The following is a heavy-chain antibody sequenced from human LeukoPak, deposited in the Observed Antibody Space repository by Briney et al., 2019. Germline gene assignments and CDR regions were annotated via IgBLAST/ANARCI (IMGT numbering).Heavy chain of an antibody. CDR2: ISYDGSNK. CDR3: ARDHIAVYYDSSGYLSFDY. D-gene: IGHD3-22*01. Sequence: GGSLRLSCAASGFTFSSYAMHWVRQAPGKGLAWVAVISYDGSNKYYADSVKGRFTISRDNSKNTLYLQMNSLRAEDTAVYYCARDHIAVYYDSSGYLSFDYWGQGTLVTVSS. CDR1: GFTFSSYA. J-gene: IGHJ4*02. V-gene: IGHV3-30-3*01.